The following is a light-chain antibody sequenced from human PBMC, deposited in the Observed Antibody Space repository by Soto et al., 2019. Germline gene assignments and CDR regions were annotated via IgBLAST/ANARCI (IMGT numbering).Light chain of an antibody. CDR1: SSDVGNYNY. J-gene: IGLJ3*02. Sequence: QSALTQPRSVSGSPGQSVTISCTGTSSDVGNYNYVSWYQQHPGKAPKLMIYDVSKRPSGVPDRFSDSKSGNTASLTISGLQAEDGADYYCCSYAGSYSWVFGGGTKVTVL. CDR2: DVS. CDR3: CSYAGSYSWV. V-gene: IGLV2-11*01.